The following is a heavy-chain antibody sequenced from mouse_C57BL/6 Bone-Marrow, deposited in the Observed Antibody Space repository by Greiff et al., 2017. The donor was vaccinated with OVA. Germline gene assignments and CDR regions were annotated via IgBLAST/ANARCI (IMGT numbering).Heavy chain of an antibody. J-gene: IGHJ1*03. V-gene: IGHV1-15*01. D-gene: IGHD1-1*01. Sequence: VQLQQSGAELVRPGASVTLSCKASGYTFTDYEMHWVKQTPVHGLEWIGAIDPETGGTAYNQKFKGKAILTADKSSSTAYMELRSLTSEDSAVYYCTRCDYYGSSFRYFDVWGTGTTVTVSS. CDR2: IDPETGGT. CDR1: GYTFTDYE. CDR3: TRCDYYGSSFRYFDV.